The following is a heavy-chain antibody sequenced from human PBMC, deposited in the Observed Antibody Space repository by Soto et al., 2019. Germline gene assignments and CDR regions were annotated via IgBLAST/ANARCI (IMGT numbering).Heavy chain of an antibody. J-gene: IGHJ6*02. CDR2: ISSSGSTI. V-gene: IGHV3-48*03. CDR3: ARDRCSSTSCYIPSYYGMDV. Sequence: GSLRLSCAASGFTFSSYEMNWVRQAPGKGLEWVSYISSSGSTIYYADSVKGRFTISRDNAKNSLYLQMNSLRAEDTAVYYCARDRCSSTSCYIPSYYGMDVWGQGTTVTVSS. CDR1: GFTFSSYE. D-gene: IGHD2-2*02.